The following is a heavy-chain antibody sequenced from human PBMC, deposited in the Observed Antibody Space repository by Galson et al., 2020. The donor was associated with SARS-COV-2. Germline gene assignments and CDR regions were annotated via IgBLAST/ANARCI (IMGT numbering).Heavy chain of an antibody. Sequence: GGSLRLYCAASGFTFSSYTMNWVRQAPVKGPEFVAYIRSSSGTIYYADSVKGRFTISRDNAKNSLYLQLNSLRVEDTAVYYCARERLEYWGQGTLVTVSS. CDR2: IRSSSGTI. CDR1: GFTFSSYT. V-gene: IGHV3-48*04. D-gene: IGHD1-1*01. J-gene: IGHJ4*02. CDR3: ARERLEY.